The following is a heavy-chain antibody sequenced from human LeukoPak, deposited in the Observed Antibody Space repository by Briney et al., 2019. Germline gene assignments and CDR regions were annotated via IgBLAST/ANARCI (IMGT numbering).Heavy chain of an antibody. Sequence: SGPTLVNPTQTLTLTCTLSGLSLNTSGVAVGWIRQPPGKALEWLALIYWDDDKRHSPSLKSRLTITRDTSKNQVVLTMTNMDRVDTATYYCAHRRPLGGGFDYWGQGTLVTVSS. J-gene: IGHJ4*02. D-gene: IGHD3-16*01. CDR2: IYWDDDK. V-gene: IGHV2-5*02. CDR3: AHRRPLGGGFDY. CDR1: GLSLNTSGVA.